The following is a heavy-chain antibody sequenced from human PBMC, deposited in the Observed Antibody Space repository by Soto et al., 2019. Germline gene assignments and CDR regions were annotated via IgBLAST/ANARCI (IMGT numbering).Heavy chain of an antibody. Sequence: GESLKISCKGSGDTFTSYWIGWVRQMPGKGLEWMGIIYPADSDTRYSPFLQGQFTISADKSISTAYLQWSSLKASDTAMYYCARLGGMDAFEIWGQGTMVTVSS. J-gene: IGHJ3*02. CDR2: IYPADSDT. CDR1: GDTFTSYW. CDR3: ARLGGMDAFEI. V-gene: IGHV5-51*01. D-gene: IGHD1-20*01.